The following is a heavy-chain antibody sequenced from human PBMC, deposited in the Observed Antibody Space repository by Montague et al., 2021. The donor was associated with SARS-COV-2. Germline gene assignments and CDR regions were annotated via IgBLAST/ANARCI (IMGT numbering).Heavy chain of an antibody. V-gene: IGHV2-5*01. CDR1: GFSLSTPNVG. Sequence: PALVKPTQTLTLTCTFSGFSLSTPNVGVAWIRQPPGKALEWLAVXYSNGDKRYSPSLQRRLTITKDTARNQVVVSLTNVDPLDTATYYCARLMRYYDIFTGIAFGDGGQGTQVTISS. CDR3: ARLMRYYDIFTGIAFGD. J-gene: IGHJ4*02. D-gene: IGHD3-9*01. CDR2: XYSNGDK.